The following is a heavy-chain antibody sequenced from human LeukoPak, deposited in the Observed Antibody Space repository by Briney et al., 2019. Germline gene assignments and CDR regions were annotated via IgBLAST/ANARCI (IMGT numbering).Heavy chain of an antibody. CDR1: GGSISSSSW. CDR3: ASRYSGYGGFDY. J-gene: IGHJ4*02. V-gene: IGHV4-4*02. CDR2: IYHSGST. Sequence: SETLSLTCAVSGGSISSSSWWSWVRQPPGKGLEWIGEIYHSGSTNYNPSLKSRVTISVDKSKNQFSLKLSSVTAADTAVYYCASRYSGYGGFDYWGQGTLVTVSS. D-gene: IGHD5-12*01.